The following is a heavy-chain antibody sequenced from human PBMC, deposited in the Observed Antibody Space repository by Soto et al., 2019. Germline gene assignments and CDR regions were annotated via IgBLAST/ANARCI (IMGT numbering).Heavy chain of an antibody. CDR1: GYTFTGYY. J-gene: IGHJ3*02. D-gene: IGHD3-22*01. V-gene: IGHV1-2*04. Sequence: ASVKVSCKASGYTFTGYYMHWVRQAPGQGLEWMGWINPNSGGTNYAQKFQGWVTMTRDTSIGTACMELSRLRSDDTAVYYCARELAYDSSGPDAFDSWGQGTRVTVAS. CDR3: ARELAYDSSGPDAFDS. CDR2: INPNSGGT.